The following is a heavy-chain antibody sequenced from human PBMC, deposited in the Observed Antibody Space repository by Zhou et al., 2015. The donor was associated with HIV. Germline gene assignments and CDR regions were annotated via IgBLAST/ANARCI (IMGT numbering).Heavy chain of an antibody. CDR3: AREARGLIVSGWYYNWFDP. J-gene: IGHJ5*02. D-gene: IGHD6-19*01. CDR1: GGTFSSYA. V-gene: IGHV1-69*01. Sequence: QVQLVQSGAEVKKPGSSVKVSCKASGGTFSSYAISWVRQAPGQGLEWMGGIIPIFGTANYAQKFQGRVTITADESTSTAYMELSSLRSEDTAVYYCAREARGLIVSGWYYNWFDPWGQGTLVTVSS. CDR2: IIPIFGTA.